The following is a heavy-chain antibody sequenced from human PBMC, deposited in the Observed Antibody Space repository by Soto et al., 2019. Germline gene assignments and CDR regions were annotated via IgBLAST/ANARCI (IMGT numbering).Heavy chain of an antibody. CDR2: VYYSGAT. V-gene: IGHV4-31*03. J-gene: IGHJ4*02. CDR3: ARDKDLQPTVWGF. CDR1: GDSMATGGHY. D-gene: IGHD3-16*01. Sequence: SETLSLTCTVSGDSMATGGHYYNWIRQVPGRGLEWIGYVYYSGATHYTPSLRARATISRDTSKSQFSLRLISVTAADTALYYCARDKDLQPTVWGFWGQGIQVTVS.